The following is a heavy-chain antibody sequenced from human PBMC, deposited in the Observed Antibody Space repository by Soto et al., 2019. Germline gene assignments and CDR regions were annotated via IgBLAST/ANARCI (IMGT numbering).Heavy chain of an antibody. CDR3: AGGLGLYYFDY. CDR1: GYTFTSYA. D-gene: IGHD1-26*01. CDR2: INAGNGNT. V-gene: IGHV1-3*01. J-gene: IGHJ4*02. Sequence: QVQLVQSGAEVKKPGASVKVSCKASGYTFTSYAMHWVRQAPGQRLEWMGWINAGNGNTKYSQKFQGRVTITRDTSASTAYMEPSSLRSEDTAVYYCAGGLGLYYFDYWGQGTLVTVSS.